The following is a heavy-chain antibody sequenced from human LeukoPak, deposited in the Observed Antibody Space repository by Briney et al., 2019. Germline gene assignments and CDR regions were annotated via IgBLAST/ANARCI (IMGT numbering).Heavy chain of an antibody. CDR3: ARDRWAADGHGDYYYYGMDV. D-gene: IGHD6-13*01. Sequence: GGSLRLSCAASGFTFRNYWMNWVRQAPGKGLEWVANINEDGSEKNYVDSAKGRFTTSRDNARNSLSLQMNSLRADDTAVYYCARDRWAADGHGDYYYYGMDVWGQGTTVTVSS. CDR2: INEDGSEK. J-gene: IGHJ6*02. CDR1: GFTFRNYW. V-gene: IGHV3-7*04.